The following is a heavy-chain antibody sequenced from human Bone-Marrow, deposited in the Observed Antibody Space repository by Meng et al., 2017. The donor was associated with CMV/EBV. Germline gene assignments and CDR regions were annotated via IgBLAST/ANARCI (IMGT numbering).Heavy chain of an antibody. D-gene: IGHD6-13*01. CDR1: GYTFTSYD. Sequence: ASVKVSCKASGYTFTSYDINWVRQATGQGLEWMGWINPNSGGTNYAQKFQGRVTMTRDTSISIAYMELSRLRSDDTAVYYCARYYSSSWIDAFDIWGQGTMVTVSS. V-gene: IGHV1-2*02. CDR2: INPNSGGT. CDR3: ARYYSSSWIDAFDI. J-gene: IGHJ3*02.